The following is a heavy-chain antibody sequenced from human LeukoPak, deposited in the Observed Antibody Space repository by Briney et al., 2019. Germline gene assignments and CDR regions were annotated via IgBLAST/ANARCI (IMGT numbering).Heavy chain of an antibody. CDR3: ARQRGGAFDI. CDR1: GYSFTNSW. D-gene: IGHD3-16*01. J-gene: IGHJ3*02. Sequence: GESLKTSCTGSGYSFTNSWIGWGRQMPGKGLGWMGIIYPGDSDTRYSPSFQGQVTISADKSISTAYLQWSSLKASDTAMYYCARQRGGAFDIWGQGTMVTVSS. CDR2: IYPGDSDT. V-gene: IGHV5-51*01.